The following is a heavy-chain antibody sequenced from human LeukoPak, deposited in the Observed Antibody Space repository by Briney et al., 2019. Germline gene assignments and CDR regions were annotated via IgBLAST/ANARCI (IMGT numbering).Heavy chain of an antibody. CDR1: CGPISSFF. CDR3: ARDLELERNRWNYFES. J-gene: IGHJ4*02. D-gene: IGHD1-1*01. Sequence: PSETLSLTCSVSCGPISSFFWIWIRQPPGKGLEGMGSIHYSGDSKYNPSLKSRVSLSIDMSKEQFSLRLSSVTAADTAVYYCARDLELERNRWNYFESWGQGTLVTVSS. CDR2: IHYSGDS. V-gene: IGHV4-59*01.